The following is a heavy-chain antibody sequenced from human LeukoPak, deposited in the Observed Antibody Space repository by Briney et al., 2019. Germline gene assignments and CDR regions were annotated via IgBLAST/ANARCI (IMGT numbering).Heavy chain of an antibody. D-gene: IGHD6-13*01. CDR1: GFTFSSYD. CDR2: IRSDGGST. V-gene: IGHV3-23*01. J-gene: IGHJ4*02. CDR3: ATLASGYSSPFDY. Sequence: GGSLRLSCAASGFTFSSYDMSWVRQAPGKGLEWVSFIRSDGGSTLYADSVKGRFTISRDNSKNTLYAEMTSLRAEDTAVYYCATLASGYSSPFDYWGQGSLVTVSS.